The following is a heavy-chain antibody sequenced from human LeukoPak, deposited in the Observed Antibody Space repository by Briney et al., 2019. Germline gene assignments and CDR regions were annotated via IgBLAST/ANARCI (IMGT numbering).Heavy chain of an antibody. CDR2: INHSGST. CDR1: GGSFSGYY. D-gene: IGHD3-10*01. J-gene: IGHJ4*02. V-gene: IGHV4-34*01. Sequence: SETLSLTCAVYGGSFSGYYWSWIRQPPGKGLEWIGEINHSGSTNYNPPLKSRVTISVDTSKNQFSLKLSSVTAADTAVYYCARGGYYYGSGSYYYWGQGTLVTVSS. CDR3: ARGGYYYGSGSYYY.